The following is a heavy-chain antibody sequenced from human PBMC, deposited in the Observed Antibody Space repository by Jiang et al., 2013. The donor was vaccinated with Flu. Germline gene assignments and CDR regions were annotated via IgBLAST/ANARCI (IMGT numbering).Heavy chain of an antibody. CDR3: AAGPVLRFLEWLRDYYYGMDV. D-gene: IGHD3-3*01. V-gene: IGHV1-58*01. CDR2: IVVGSGNT. CDR1: GFTFTSSA. J-gene: IGHJ6*02. Sequence: EVKKPGTSVKVSCKASGFTFTSSAVQWVRQARGQRLEWIGWIVVGSGNTNYAQKFQERVTVTRDMSTSTAYMELSSLRSEDTAVYYCAAGPVLRFLEWLRDYYYGMDVWGQGTTVTVSS.